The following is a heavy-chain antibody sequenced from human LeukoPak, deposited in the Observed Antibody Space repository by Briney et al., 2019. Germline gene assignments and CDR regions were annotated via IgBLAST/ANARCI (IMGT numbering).Heavy chain of an antibody. D-gene: IGHD5-24*01. Sequence: PSETLSLTCTVSGGSISSYYWSWIRQPPGKGLEWIGYIYYSGSTNYNPSLKSRVTISVDTSKAQFSLTVTSVTAADTAVYYCARGDGYHRFWGQGTLVTVSS. V-gene: IGHV4-59*01. CDR1: GGSISSYY. J-gene: IGHJ4*02. CDR3: ARGDGYHRF. CDR2: IYYSGST.